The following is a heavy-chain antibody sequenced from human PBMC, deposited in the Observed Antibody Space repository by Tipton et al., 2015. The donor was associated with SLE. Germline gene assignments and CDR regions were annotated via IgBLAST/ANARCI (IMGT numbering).Heavy chain of an antibody. CDR1: GFIFSSYS. V-gene: IGHV3-23*01. D-gene: IGHD5-24*01. Sequence: SLRLSCIASGFIFSSYSMSWVRQAPGKGLEWVSSISDSGGSTYSAGFVEGRFTISRDNSKNTLYLQMNSLRAEDTAVYYCARDLVEMATITGDYWGQGTLVTVSS. CDR3: ARDLVEMATITGDY. CDR2: ISDSGGST. J-gene: IGHJ4*02.